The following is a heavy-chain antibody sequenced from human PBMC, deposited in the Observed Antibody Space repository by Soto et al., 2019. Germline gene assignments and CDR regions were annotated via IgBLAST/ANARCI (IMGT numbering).Heavy chain of an antibody. CDR2: INPLKGDT. J-gene: IGHJ3*01. CDR1: GYTFSTYG. V-gene: IGHV1-18*01. D-gene: IGHD2-2*02. CDR3: AGVKVPAAILGAFDP. Sequence: ASVKVSCKASGYTFSTYGITWVRQAPGQGLDWMGWINPLKGDTKSAANFQDRVTMTTDTSTRTAYMELRSLRSDDTAVYYCAGVKVPAAILGAFDPWGQGTLVTVSS.